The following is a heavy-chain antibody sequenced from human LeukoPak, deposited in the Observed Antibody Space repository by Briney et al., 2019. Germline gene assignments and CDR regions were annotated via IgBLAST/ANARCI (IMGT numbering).Heavy chain of an antibody. CDR3: ARGVLGGYSYLIDY. J-gene: IGHJ4*02. Sequence: PSETLSLTCIVSGDFITAYYWSWIRQPPGKGLEWIGYIYYSGSTNYNPSLKSRVTISVDTSKNQFSLKLSSVTAADTAVYYCARGVLGGYSYLIDYWGQGTLVTVSS. V-gene: IGHV4-59*01. CDR1: GDFITAYY. D-gene: IGHD5-18*01. CDR2: IYYSGST.